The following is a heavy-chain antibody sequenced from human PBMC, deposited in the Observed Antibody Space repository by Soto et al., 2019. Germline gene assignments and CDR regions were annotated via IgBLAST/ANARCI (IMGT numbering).Heavy chain of an antibody. V-gene: IGHV4-4*02. CDR2: VYRSGST. CDR1: GGSISSDNW. CDR3: ARNGVYSLGS. J-gene: IGHJ5*02. D-gene: IGHD4-17*01. Sequence: QVQLQESGPGLVKPSGTLSLTCAVSGGSISSDNWWNWVRQPPGQGLEWIGEVYRSGSTNYDPSLKSRVTISIDMSKNQCSLTLPSVTAADTAMYFCARNGVYSLGSWGQGTLVTVSS.